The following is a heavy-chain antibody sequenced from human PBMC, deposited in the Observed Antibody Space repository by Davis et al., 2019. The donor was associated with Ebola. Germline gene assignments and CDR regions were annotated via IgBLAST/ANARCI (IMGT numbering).Heavy chain of an antibody. V-gene: IGHV1-46*01. CDR2: INPSAGST. CDR3: ATYDSSGYYFFDY. CDR1: GYTFTSYY. D-gene: IGHD3-22*01. Sequence: ASVKVSCKASGYTFTSYYMHWVRQAPGQGLEWMGIINPSAGSTRYAQKFQGRVAMTRDTSTSTVYMALSSLRSEDTAVYYCATYDSSGYYFFDYWGQGTLVTVSS. J-gene: IGHJ4*02.